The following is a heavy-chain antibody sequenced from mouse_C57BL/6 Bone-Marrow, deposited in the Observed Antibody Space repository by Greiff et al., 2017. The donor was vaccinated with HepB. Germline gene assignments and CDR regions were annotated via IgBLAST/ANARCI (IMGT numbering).Heavy chain of an antibody. J-gene: IGHJ3*01. CDR1: GFTFSDYG. Sequence: EVHLVESGGGLVKPGGSLKLSCAASGFTFSDYGMHWVRQAPEKGLEWVAYISSGSSTIYYADTVKGRFTISRDNAKNTLFLQMTSLRSEDTAMYCCGRALNWDGVAYWGQGTLVTVSA. CDR2: ISSGSSTI. D-gene: IGHD4-1*02. CDR3: GRALNWDGVAY. V-gene: IGHV5-17*01.